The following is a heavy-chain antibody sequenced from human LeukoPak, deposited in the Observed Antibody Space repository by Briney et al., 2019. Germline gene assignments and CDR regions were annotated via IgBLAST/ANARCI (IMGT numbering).Heavy chain of an antibody. CDR1: GFTFSTSG. D-gene: IGHD6-13*01. CDR3: ARGTAAVYFDH. J-gene: IGHJ4*02. Sequence: GGSLRLSCAASGFTFSTSGMNWVRQVPGKGLEWVSYISSSSSTIYYADSVKGRFTISRDNAKNSMYLQMNSLRAEDTAVYYCARGTAAVYFDHWGQGILVTVSS. V-gene: IGHV3-48*04. CDR2: ISSSSSTI.